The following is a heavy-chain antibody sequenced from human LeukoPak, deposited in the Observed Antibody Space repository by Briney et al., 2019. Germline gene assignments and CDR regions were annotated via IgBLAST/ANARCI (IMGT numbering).Heavy chain of an antibody. CDR1: GGSISSYY. CDR2: IYYSGST. V-gene: IGHV4-59*12. J-gene: IGHJ4*02. Sequence: SETLSLTCTVSGGSISSYYWSWIRQPPGKGLEWIGYIYYSGSTNYNPSLKSRGTISVDTSKNQFSLKMSSVTAADTAVYYCARETFYYDSSGYSKTDYWGQGTLVTVSS. CDR3: ARETFYYDSSGYSKTDY. D-gene: IGHD3-22*01.